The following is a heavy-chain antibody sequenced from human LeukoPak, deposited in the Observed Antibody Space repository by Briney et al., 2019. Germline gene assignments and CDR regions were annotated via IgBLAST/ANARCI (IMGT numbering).Heavy chain of an antibody. CDR2: LNGDGTNI. V-gene: IGHV3-74*01. J-gene: IGHJ3*01. CDR3: ARSQSGVFDV. CDR1: GFTFSNYW. D-gene: IGHD2-8*01. Sequence: GGSLRLSCVASGFTFSNYWMQWVRQVPGKGLVWVSRLNGDGTNIIYADSVKGRFTISRDNAENTLYLQMNSLRAEDTALYCCARSQSGVFDVWGQGTMVTVSS.